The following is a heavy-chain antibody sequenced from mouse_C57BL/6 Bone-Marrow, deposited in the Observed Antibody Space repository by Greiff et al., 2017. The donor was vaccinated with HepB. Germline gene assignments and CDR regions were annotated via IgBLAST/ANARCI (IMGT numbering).Heavy chain of an antibody. D-gene: IGHD1-1*01. V-gene: IGHV1-61*01. CDR2: IYPSDSET. Sequence: QVQLQQSGAELVRPGSSVKLSCKASGYTFTSYWMDWVKQRPGQGLEWIGNIYPSDSETHYNQKFKDKATLTLDKSSSTAYMQLSSLTSEDSAVYYCARGKFITTVVAPYFDYWGQGTTLTVSS. CDR1: GYTFTSYW. J-gene: IGHJ2*01. CDR3: ARGKFITTVVAPYFDY.